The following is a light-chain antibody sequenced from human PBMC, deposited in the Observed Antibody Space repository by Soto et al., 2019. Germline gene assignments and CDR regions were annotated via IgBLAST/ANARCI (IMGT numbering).Light chain of an antibody. V-gene: IGKV1-9*01. CDR1: QGISSY. CDR2: AAS. J-gene: IGKJ2*01. CDR3: QQLNSYLPVT. Sequence: DIQLTQSPSFLSESVGDRVTITCRASQGISSYLGWYQQKPGKAPKLLISAASTLESGVPSRFSGSVSGTEFTLTISSLQPEYFATYYCQQLNSYLPVTFGQGTKLEIK.